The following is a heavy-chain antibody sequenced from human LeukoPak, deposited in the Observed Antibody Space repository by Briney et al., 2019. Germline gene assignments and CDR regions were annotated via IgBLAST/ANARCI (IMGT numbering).Heavy chain of an antibody. V-gene: IGHV4-59*08. CDR3: ARLTWDSSGYDDWFDP. D-gene: IGHD3-22*01. CDR2: IYYSGST. CDR1: GGSISSYY. J-gene: IGHJ5*02. Sequence: SETLSLTCTVSGGSISSYYWSWIRQPPGKGLEWIGYIYYSGSTNYNPSLKSRVTISVDTSKNQFSLKLSSVTAADTAVYYCARLTWDSSGYDDWFDPWGQGTLVTVSS.